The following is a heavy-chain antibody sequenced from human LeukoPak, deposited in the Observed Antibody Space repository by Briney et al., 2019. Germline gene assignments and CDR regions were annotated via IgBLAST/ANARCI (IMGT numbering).Heavy chain of an antibody. V-gene: IGHV1-69*13. CDR1: GGTFSSYA. D-gene: IGHD3-3*01. J-gene: IGHJ4*02. CDR3: ARVADFWSGYYAPYFDY. CDR2: IIPLFGTA. Sequence: GASVKVSCKASGGTFSSYAISWVRQAPGHGLEWMGGIIPLFGTANYAQKFQGRVTITADESTSTAYMALSSLRSEDTAVYYCARVADFWSGYYAPYFDYWGQGTLVTVSS.